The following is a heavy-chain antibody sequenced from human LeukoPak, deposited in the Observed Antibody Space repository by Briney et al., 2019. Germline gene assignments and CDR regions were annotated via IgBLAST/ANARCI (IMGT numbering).Heavy chain of an antibody. CDR1: GGSISSSSYY. J-gene: IGHJ4*02. CDR3: ARRYGSGSSGTFDY. V-gene: IGHV4-39*07. Sequence: SETLSLTCTVSGGSISSSSYYWGWIRQPPGKGLEWIGSIYYSGSTNYNPSLKSRVTISVDTSKSQFSLKLSSVTAADTAVYYCARRYGSGSSGTFDYWGQGTLVTVSS. CDR2: IYYSGST. D-gene: IGHD3-10*01.